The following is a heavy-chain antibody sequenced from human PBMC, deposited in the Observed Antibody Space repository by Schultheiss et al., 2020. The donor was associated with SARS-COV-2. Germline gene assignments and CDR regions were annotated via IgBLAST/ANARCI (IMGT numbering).Heavy chain of an antibody. V-gene: IGHV4-59*12. D-gene: IGHD4-17*01. J-gene: IGHJ6*02. CDR2: IYYSGST. CDR1: GGSISSYY. Sequence: SETLSLTCTVSGGSISSYYWSWIRQPPGKGLEWIGYIYYSGSTNYNPSLKSRVTISVDTSKNQFSLKLSSVTAADTAVYYCARDSHRYVTTSEFDYYYGMDVLGQGTTVTVSS. CDR3: ARDSHRYVTTSEFDYYYGMDV.